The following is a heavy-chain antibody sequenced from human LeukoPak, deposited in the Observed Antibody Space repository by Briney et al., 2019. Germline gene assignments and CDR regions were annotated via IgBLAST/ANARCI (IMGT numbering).Heavy chain of an antibody. CDR2: ISSSSSYI. CDR3: ARKGDGYCSSTSCVDAFDI. J-gene: IGHJ3*02. Sequence: GGSLRLSCAASGFTFSDYYMSWIRQAPGKGLEWVSSISSSSSYIYYAGSVKGRFTISRDNAKNSLYLQMNSLRAEDTAVYYCARKGDGYCSSTSCVDAFDIWGQGTMVTVSS. D-gene: IGHD2-2*01. CDR1: GFTFSDYY. V-gene: IGHV3-11*06.